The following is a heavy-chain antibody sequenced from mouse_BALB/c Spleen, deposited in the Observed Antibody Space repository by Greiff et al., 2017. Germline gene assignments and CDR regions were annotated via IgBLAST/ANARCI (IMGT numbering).Heavy chain of an antibody. J-gene: IGHJ3*01. D-gene: IGHD1-1*01. CDR3: ARDYYGSSAY. Sequence: EVKLVESGAELVKPGASVKLSCTASGFNIKDTYMHWVKQRPEQGLEWIGRIDPANGNTKYDPKFQGKATITADTSSNTAYLQLSSLTSEDTAVYYCARDYYGSSAYWGQGTLVTVSA. CDR1: GFNIKDTY. CDR2: IDPANGNT. V-gene: IGHV14-3*02.